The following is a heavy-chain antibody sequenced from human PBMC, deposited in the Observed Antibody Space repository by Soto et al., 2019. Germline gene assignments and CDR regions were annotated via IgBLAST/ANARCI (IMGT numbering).Heavy chain of an antibody. CDR2: ISGTGGTT. J-gene: IGHJ5*02. CDR1: GFTFSSYG. D-gene: IGHD3-10*01. Sequence: GGSLRLSCAASGFTFSSYGMSWVRQAPGEGLEWVSSISGTGGTTNYADSVKGRFTISRDNSKNTLYLQINSLRAKDTAIYYCAKWQSNYGQSWGQGTLVTVSS. V-gene: IGHV3-23*01. CDR3: AKWQSNYGQS.